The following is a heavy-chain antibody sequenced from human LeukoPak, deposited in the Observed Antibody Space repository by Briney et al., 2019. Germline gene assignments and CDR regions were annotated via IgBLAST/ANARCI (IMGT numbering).Heavy chain of an antibody. CDR2: IKQDGSEN. D-gene: IGHD2-2*01. J-gene: IGHJ4*02. V-gene: IGHV3-7*01. CDR3: ARERYCTSATCYVGVPFDS. CDR1: GFTFSNAW. Sequence: GGSLRLSCAASGFTFSNAWMSWVRQAPGKGLEWVAGIKQDGSENYYMDSVKGRFTISRDNSRNSLYLQMNSLRAEDTAVYFCARERYCTSATCYVGVPFDSWGQGTLVTVSS.